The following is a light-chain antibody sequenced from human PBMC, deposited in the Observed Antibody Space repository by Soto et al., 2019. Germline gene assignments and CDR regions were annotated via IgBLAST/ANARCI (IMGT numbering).Light chain of an antibody. CDR1: QGISSY. J-gene: IGKJ5*01. Sequence: DIQLTPSPSFLSASVGDRVTITCRASQGISSYLAWYQQKPGKAPKLLIYGASTLQSGVPSRFSGSGSGTEFTLTISSLQPEDFATYHCQQLNSYPLTFGQGTRLEIK. CDR2: GAS. V-gene: IGKV1-9*01. CDR3: QQLNSYPLT.